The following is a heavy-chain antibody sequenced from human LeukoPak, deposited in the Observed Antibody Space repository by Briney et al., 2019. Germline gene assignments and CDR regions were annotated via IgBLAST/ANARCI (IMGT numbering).Heavy chain of an antibody. Sequence: ASVTVSFKTSGYTFTDYDIHWVRQAPGHGLEWMGWMNPNSGKTNYAQKLQGRVTFSRNTSLSVAYMELSGLRSEDAAVYFCARGDFGETNTAFDIWGQGTMVAVSS. CDR2: MNPNSGKT. J-gene: IGHJ3*02. CDR3: ARGDFGETNTAFDI. D-gene: IGHD4-17*01. V-gene: IGHV1-8*03. CDR1: GYTFTDYD.